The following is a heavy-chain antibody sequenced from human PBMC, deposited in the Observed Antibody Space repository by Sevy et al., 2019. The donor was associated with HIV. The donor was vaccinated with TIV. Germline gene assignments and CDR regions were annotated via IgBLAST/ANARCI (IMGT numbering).Heavy chain of an antibody. CDR1: GFAFSTHA. J-gene: IGHJ4*01. D-gene: IGHD2-2*01. CDR2: ISYEGTET. CDR3: ARDGGNSVKWYPLY. Sequence: GGFLRLSCAASGFAFSTHAMHWVRQAPGKGLEWVAVISYEGTETFYAASVEGRFTISRDNSKNMLSLQINSLRPEDTAPSYCARDGGNSVKWYPLYWGHGTLVTVSS. V-gene: IGHV3-30-3*01.